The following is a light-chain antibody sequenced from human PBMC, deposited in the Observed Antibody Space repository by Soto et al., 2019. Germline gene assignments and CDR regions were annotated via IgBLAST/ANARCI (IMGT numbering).Light chain of an antibody. J-gene: IGLJ1*01. CDR1: SSNIGSNT. V-gene: IGLV1-44*01. CDR3: AAWDDSLNGYV. CDR2: SNN. Sequence: QPVLTQPPSASGTHGQRVTISCSGSSSNIGSNTVNWYQQLPGTAPKLLIYSNNQRPSGVPDRFSGSKSGTSASLAISGLQSEDEADYYCAAWDDSLNGYVFGTGTKLTVL.